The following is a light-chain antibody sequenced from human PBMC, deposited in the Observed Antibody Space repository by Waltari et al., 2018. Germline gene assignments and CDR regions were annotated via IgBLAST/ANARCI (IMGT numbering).Light chain of an antibody. J-gene: IGKJ1*01. Sequence: EIVLTQSPATLSLSPGDRATLSCRASQSVSSYLAWYQQKPGQAPRLRIYDASNRATGIPARFSGSGSGTDFTLSISSLEPEDFAVYYCHQRANWPWTFGHGTKVEIK. CDR2: DAS. CDR3: HQRANWPWT. CDR1: QSVSSY. V-gene: IGKV3-11*01.